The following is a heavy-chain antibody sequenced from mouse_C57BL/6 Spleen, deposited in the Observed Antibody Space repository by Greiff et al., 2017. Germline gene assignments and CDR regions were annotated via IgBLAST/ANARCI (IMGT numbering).Heavy chain of an antibody. CDR3: ARSGDSSGYVFFAY. V-gene: IGHV1-61*01. CDR1: GYTFTSYW. J-gene: IGHJ3*01. Sequence: QVQLQQPGAELVRPGSSVKLSCKASGYTFTSYWMDWVKQRPGQGLEWIGNIYPSDSETHYNQKFKDKATLTVDKSSSTAYMQLSSLTSEDSEVYYCARSGDSSGYVFFAYWGQGTLVTVSA. D-gene: IGHD3-2*02. CDR2: IYPSDSET.